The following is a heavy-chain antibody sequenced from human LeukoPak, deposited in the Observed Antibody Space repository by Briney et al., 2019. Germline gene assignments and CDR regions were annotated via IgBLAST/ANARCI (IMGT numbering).Heavy chain of an antibody. CDR2: IIPIFGTA. CDR1: GGTFSSYA. V-gene: IGHV1-69*06. Sequence: SVKVSCKASGGTFSSYAISWVRQAPGQGLEWMGGIIPIFGTANYAQKFQGRVTITADKSTSTAYMELSSLRSEDTAVYYCARGPITTSGYYYYMDVWGKGTTVTVSS. J-gene: IGHJ6*03. CDR3: ARGPITTSGYYYYMDV. D-gene: IGHD1-20*01.